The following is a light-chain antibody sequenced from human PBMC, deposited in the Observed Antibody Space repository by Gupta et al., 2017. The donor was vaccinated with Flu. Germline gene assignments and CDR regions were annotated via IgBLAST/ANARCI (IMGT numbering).Light chain of an antibody. CDR2: AAS. Sequence: IRMXXSPSSXPASKGDRVTITRRAGQGISSYLAWYQQKPGKAPKLLIYAASTLQSGVPSRFSGSGSGTDFTLTISCLQSEDFATYYCQQYYSYPRTFGQGTKVEIK. V-gene: IGKV1-8*01. J-gene: IGKJ1*01. CDR3: QQYYSYPRT. CDR1: QGISSY.